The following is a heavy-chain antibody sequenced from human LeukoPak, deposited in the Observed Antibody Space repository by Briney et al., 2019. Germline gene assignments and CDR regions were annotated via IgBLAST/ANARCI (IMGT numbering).Heavy chain of an antibody. Sequence: ASVKVSCKASGYTFTSYYMHWVRQAPGQGLEWMGVINPSGGSTSYAQKFQGRVTMTRDTSTSTVYMELSSLRSEDTAVYYCARDRVGGYYSVHYYFDYWGQGTLVTVSS. CDR2: INPSGGST. J-gene: IGHJ4*02. D-gene: IGHD3-22*01. V-gene: IGHV1-46*01. CDR3: ARDRVGGYYSVHYYFDY. CDR1: GYTFTSYY.